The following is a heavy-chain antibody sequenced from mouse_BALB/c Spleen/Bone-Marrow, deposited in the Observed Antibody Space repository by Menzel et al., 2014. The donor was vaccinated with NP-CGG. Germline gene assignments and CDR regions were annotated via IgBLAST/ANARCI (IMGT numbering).Heavy chain of an antibody. Sequence: LQESGAELAKPGASVKMSCKASGYTFTSYWMHWVKQRPGQGLEWIGYIYPSTGYTEHHQKFKDKAIMTADKSSSTAYMQLSSLTSEDSAVYYCARDDYAYWGQGTLVTVSA. J-gene: IGHJ3*01. CDR1: GYTFTSYW. D-gene: IGHD2-4*01. V-gene: IGHV1-7*01. CDR3: ARDDYAY. CDR2: IYPSTGYT.